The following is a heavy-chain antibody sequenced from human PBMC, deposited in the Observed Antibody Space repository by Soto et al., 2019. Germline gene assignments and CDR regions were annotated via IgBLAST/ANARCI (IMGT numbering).Heavy chain of an antibody. CDR3: ASALGYCSGGSCYPYYYYGMDV. D-gene: IGHD2-15*01. Sequence: QVQLVQSGAEVKKPGASVKVSCKASGYTFTSYDINWVRQATGQGLEWMGWMNPNSGNTGYAQKFQGRVTMTRNTSISTAYMELSSLRYEDTAVYYCASALGYCSGGSCYPYYYYGMDVWGQGTTVTVSS. V-gene: IGHV1-8*01. J-gene: IGHJ6*02. CDR1: GYTFTSYD. CDR2: MNPNSGNT.